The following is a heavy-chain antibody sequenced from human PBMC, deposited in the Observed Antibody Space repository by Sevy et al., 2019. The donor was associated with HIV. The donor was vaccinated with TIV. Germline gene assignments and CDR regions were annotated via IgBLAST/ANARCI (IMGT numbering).Heavy chain of an antibody. V-gene: IGHV3-66*01. J-gene: IGHJ4*02. CDR2: IYSDGTT. D-gene: IGHD5-18*01. CDR3: ARGKGGYGYGFNY. Sequence: GGSLRFSCSASGFTVSINYMTWVRQAPGKGLEWVSVIYSDGTTHHGDSVKGRFTISRDNSENTLYLQMNSLRVEDTAVYYCARGKGGYGYGFNYWGQGTLVTVSS. CDR1: GFTVSINY.